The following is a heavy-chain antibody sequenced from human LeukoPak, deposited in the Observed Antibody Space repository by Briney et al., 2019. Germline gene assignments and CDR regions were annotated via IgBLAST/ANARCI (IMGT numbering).Heavy chain of an antibody. CDR1: GYTFIGYY. CDR2: TNPQSVDT. D-gene: IGHD3-10*02. CDR3: ARGAECSFDQ. J-gene: IGHJ4*02. V-gene: IGHV1-2*02. Sequence: ASVKVSCKAAGYTFIGYYLNGVRQAPGQGLEWMGWTNPQSVDTKYTKNFQGRVTVTKDTSISTGYMELCRLTSDDTAFYFCARGAECSFDQWGQGTLLTISS.